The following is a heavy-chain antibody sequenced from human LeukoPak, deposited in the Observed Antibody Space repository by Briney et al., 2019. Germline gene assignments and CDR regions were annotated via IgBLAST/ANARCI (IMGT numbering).Heavy chain of an antibody. CDR1: GFTFNRAW. Sequence: GGSLRLSCVVSGFTFNRAWMSWVRQAPGKGLEWVANIKEDGSEKYYVVSVKGRFTISRDIAKNSLYLQMNSLRAEDTAVYYCTRNQDWGQGTLVTVSS. CDR2: IKEDGSEK. CDR3: TRNQD. J-gene: IGHJ4*02. V-gene: IGHV3-7*01.